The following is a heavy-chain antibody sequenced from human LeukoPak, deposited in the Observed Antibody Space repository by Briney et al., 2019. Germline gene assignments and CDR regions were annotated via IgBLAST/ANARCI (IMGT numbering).Heavy chain of an antibody. Sequence: SETLSLTCAVYGGSFSGYYWSWIRQPPGKGLEWIGEINHSGSTNYNPSLKSRVTISVDTSKNQFSLKLSSVTAADTAVYYCARNIGATLRYWGQGTLVTVSS. J-gene: IGHJ4*02. CDR1: GGSFSGYY. CDR2: INHSGST. D-gene: IGHD2/OR15-2a*01. CDR3: ARNIGATLRY. V-gene: IGHV4-34*01.